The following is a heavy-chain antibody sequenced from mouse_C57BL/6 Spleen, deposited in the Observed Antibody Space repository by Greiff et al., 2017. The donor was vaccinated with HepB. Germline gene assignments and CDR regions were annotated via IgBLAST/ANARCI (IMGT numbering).Heavy chain of an antibody. J-gene: IGHJ3*01. Sequence: DVQLVESGGDLVKPGGSLKLSCAASGFTFSSYGMSWVRQTPDKRLEWVATISSGGSYTYYPDSVKGRFTISRDNAKNTLYLQMSSLKSEDTAMYYCARGGYDDPFAYWGQGTLVTVSA. V-gene: IGHV5-6*01. CDR2: ISSGGSYT. CDR1: GFTFSSYG. D-gene: IGHD2-2*01. CDR3: ARGGYDDPFAY.